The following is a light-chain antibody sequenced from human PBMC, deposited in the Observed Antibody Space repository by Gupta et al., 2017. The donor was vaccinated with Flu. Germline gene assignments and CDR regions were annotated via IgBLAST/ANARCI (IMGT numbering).Light chain of an antibody. Sequence: DIQMTQSPSTLSASVGDRVTITCRASQSISSWLAWYQQKPGKAPKLLIYKASSLESGVPSRFSGSGSGTEFTLTISSLQPDDFATYYCQQDTSRFVTFGQGTKVEIK. V-gene: IGKV1-5*03. J-gene: IGKJ1*01. CDR3: QQDTSRFVT. CDR1: QSISSW. CDR2: KAS.